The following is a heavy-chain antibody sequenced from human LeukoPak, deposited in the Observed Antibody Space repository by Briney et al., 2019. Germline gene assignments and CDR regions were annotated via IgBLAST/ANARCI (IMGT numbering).Heavy chain of an antibody. D-gene: IGHD5-24*01. Sequence: ASETLSLTCAVYGGSFSSGGYYWSWIRQHPGKGLEWIAYFYYSGSTYYNPSLKSRVTISVDTSKNQFSLKLSSVTAADTAVYYCARRDDSDAFDIWGQGTMVTVSS. CDR1: GGSFSSGGYY. J-gene: IGHJ3*02. CDR3: ARRDDSDAFDI. V-gene: IGHV4-31*11. CDR2: FYYSGST.